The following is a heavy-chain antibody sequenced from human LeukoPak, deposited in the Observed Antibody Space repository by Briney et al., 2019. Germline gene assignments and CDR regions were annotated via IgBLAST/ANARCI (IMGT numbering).Heavy chain of an antibody. CDR1: GFTFSTHT. CDR2: ISGSTSVI. Sequence: PGGSLRLPCAASGFTFSTHTMAWVRQAPGTGLEWVSYISGSTSVIYYADSVKGRFTISRDNAKNSLYLQMNSLRTEDTAIYYCARGLYYIDVWGNGTAVTVS. CDR3: ARGLYYIDV. J-gene: IGHJ6*03. V-gene: IGHV3-48*01.